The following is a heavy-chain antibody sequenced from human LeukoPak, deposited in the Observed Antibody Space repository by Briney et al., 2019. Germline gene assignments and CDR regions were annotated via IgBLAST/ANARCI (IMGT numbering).Heavy chain of an antibody. V-gene: IGHV3-23*01. D-gene: IGHD3-10*02. Sequence: PGGSLRLSCAASGFTLISYAMSWVRQAPGNGLEWVSAISGSGCNTYYADAVKGRFTSSRDNSKNTLYLQMNRLRDEDTAVYYCAELGITMLGGVWGKGTTVTISS. CDR3: AELGITMLGGV. J-gene: IGHJ6*04. CDR2: ISGSGCNT. CDR1: GFTLISYA.